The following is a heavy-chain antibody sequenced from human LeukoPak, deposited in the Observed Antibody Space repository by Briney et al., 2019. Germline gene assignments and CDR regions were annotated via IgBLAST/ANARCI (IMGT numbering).Heavy chain of an antibody. CDR1: GFTVSSNY. Sequence: PGGSLRLSCAASGFTVSSNYMSWVRQAPGKGLEWVSVIYSGGSTYYADSVKGRFTISRDNSKNTLYLQMSSLRVEDTAVYYCARSRDGYNPSFDYWGQGTLVTVSS. CDR2: IYSGGST. D-gene: IGHD5-24*01. J-gene: IGHJ4*02. CDR3: ARSRDGYNPSFDY. V-gene: IGHV3-53*01.